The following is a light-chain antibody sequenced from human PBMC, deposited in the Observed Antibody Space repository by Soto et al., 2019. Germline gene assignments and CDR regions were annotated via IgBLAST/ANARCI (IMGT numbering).Light chain of an antibody. CDR3: QQYYNWPPYT. Sequence: IVRTQSPATLSVSPGERVTLSCRASETVRTNLAWFQQKPGKTPRLLIFGASTRATGIPTRFTGSGSETEFTLTIGSLQSEDLAVYYCQQYYNWPPYTFGQGTKLEIK. CDR1: ETVRTN. CDR2: GAS. J-gene: IGKJ2*01. V-gene: IGKV3-15*01.